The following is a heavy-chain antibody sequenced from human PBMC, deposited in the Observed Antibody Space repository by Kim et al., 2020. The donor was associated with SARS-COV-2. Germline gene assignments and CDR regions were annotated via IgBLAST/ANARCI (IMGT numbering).Heavy chain of an antibody. CDR1: GYSFTSYW. D-gene: IGHD3-16*02. CDR3: ARRYYDYVWGSYRSSAFDI. CDR2: IYPGDSDT. J-gene: IGHJ3*02. Sequence: GESLKISCKGSGYSFTSYWIGWVRQMPGKGLEWMGIIYPGDSDTRYSPSFQGQVTISADKPISTAYLQWSSLKASDTAMYYCARRYYDYVWGSYRSSAFDIWGQGKMVTVSS. V-gene: IGHV5-51*04.